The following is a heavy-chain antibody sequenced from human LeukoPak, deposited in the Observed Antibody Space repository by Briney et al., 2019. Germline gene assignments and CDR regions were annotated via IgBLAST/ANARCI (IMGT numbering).Heavy chain of an antibody. CDR3: AKAPVTSCRGAYCYPFDS. CDR1: GFTFSSYA. CDR2: ISGSGGST. D-gene: IGHD2-21*01. V-gene: IGHV3-23*01. J-gene: IGHJ4*02. Sequence: GGSLRLSCAASGFTFSSYAMSWVRQAPGKGLEWVSAISGSGGSTYYADSVKGRFTISRDNSKNTLYLQMNSLRAEDTAVYFCAKAPVTSCRGAYCYPFDSWGQGTLVTVSS.